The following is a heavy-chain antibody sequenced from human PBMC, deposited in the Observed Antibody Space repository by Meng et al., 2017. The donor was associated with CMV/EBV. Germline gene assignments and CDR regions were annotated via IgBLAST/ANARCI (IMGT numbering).Heavy chain of an antibody. CDR1: GFSLSTGGVG. D-gene: IGHD5-18*01. J-gene: IGHJ4*02. CDR2: IYWDDDK. V-gene: IGHV2-5*02. Sequence: QIPFKYACPPLVHPTPTLTFTWTFSGFSLSTGGVGVGWLRQPPGKALEWLALIYWDDDKRYSPSLKSRLTITKDTSKNQVVLTMPNMDPVDTATYYCAHRGSYGYHGYWGQGTLVTVSS. CDR3: AHRGSYGYHGY.